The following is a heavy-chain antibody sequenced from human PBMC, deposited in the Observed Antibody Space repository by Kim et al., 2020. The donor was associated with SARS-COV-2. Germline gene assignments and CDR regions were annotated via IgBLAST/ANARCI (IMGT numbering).Heavy chain of an antibody. CDR3: TTDRGVLLWFGELLSTYGMDV. CDR1: GFTFSNAW. Sequence: GGSLRLSCAASGFTFSNAWMSWVRQAPGKGLEWVGRIKSKTDGGTTDYAAPVKGRFTISRDDSKNTLYLQMNSLKTEDTAVYYCTTDRGVLLWFGELLSTYGMDVWGQGTTVTVSS. D-gene: IGHD3-10*01. V-gene: IGHV3-15*01. CDR2: IKSKTDGGTT. J-gene: IGHJ6*02.